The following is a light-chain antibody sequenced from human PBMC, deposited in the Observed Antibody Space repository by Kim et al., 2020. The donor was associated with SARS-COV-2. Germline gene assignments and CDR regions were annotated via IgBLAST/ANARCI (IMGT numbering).Light chain of an antibody. Sequence: DIQMTQSPSSLFASVGDRVTITCRTSQNSNSHLNWYHQKPGRAPKLLIYAASTLQGGVPSRFSGSGSETDFTLTISSLQPEDFATFYCHQTYISPLTFGPGTKVDIK. CDR2: AAS. CDR3: HQTYISPLT. CDR1: QNSNSH. J-gene: IGKJ3*01. V-gene: IGKV1-39*01.